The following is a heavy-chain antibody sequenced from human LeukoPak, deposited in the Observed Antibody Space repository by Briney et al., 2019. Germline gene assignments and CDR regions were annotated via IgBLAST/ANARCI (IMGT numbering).Heavy chain of an antibody. Sequence: GESLKISCKGSGYSFSSYWIGWVRQMPGKGLEWMGIIYPGDSDTRYSPSFQGQVTIQAAKSISTAYLHRSSLRASVTAMYYSGRHGGTGFDPWGQGTLVTVSS. V-gene: IGHV5-51*01. CDR1: GYSFSSYW. D-gene: IGHD3-16*01. CDR3: GRHGGTGFDP. J-gene: IGHJ5*02. CDR2: IYPGDSDT.